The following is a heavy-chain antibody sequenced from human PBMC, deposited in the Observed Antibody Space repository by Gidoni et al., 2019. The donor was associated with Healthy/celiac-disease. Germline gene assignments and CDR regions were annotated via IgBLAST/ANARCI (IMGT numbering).Heavy chain of an antibody. Sequence: EVQLVDSGGGLVRPGRSLRPSCAASGFPFAVYAMHWVRQAPGKGLEWVAGISWNSGSIGYADSVKGRFTISRDNAKNSLYLQMNSLRAEDTALYYCAKEDCSGGSCYSPYFDYWGQGTLVTVSS. V-gene: IGHV3-9*01. CDR1: GFPFAVYA. D-gene: IGHD2-15*01. J-gene: IGHJ4*02. CDR3: AKEDCSGGSCYSPYFDY. CDR2: ISWNSGSI.